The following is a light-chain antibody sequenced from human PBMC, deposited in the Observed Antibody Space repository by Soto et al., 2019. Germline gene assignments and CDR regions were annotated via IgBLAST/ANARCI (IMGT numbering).Light chain of an antibody. CDR2: EVS. CDR1: SSDVGGYNY. Sequence: QSALTQPASVFGSPGQSITISCTGTSSDVGGYNYVSWYQQHPGKAPKLMIYEVSNRPSGVSNRFSGSKSGNTASLTISGLQAEDEADYYCSSYTSSSTLGVFGGGTQLTVL. V-gene: IGLV2-14*01. J-gene: IGLJ2*01. CDR3: SSYTSSSTLGV.